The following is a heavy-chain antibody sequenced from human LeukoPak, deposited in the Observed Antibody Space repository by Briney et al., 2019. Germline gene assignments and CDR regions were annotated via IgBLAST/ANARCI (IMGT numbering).Heavy chain of an antibody. J-gene: IGHJ4*02. CDR1: GGSISSYY. Sequence: PSETLSLTCAVSGGSISSYYWSWIRQPPGKGLEWIGYIYYTGSTNYNPSLKSRVTMFVDMSKNQFSLRLSSVTAADTAVYYCARHRAYSSSSPFDYWGQGTLVTVSS. D-gene: IGHD6-6*01. CDR3: ARHRAYSSSSPFDY. CDR2: IYYTGST. V-gene: IGHV4-59*08.